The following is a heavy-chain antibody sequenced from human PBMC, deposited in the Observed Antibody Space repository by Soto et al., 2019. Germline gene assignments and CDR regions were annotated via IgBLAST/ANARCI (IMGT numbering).Heavy chain of an antibody. Sequence: GASVKVSCKASGYTFTDFYMHWVRQAPGQGLEWMGRINPSGGSTSYAQKFQGRVTMTRDTSTSTAYMELRSLRSDDKAVYYCATRSPAFDYWGQGTLVTVSS. J-gene: IGHJ4*02. CDR3: ATRSPAFDY. V-gene: IGHV1-46*01. CDR1: GYTFTDFY. CDR2: INPSGGST.